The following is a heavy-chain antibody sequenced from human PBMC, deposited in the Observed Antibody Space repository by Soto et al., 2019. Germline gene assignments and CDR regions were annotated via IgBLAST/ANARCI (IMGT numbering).Heavy chain of an antibody. Sequence: ASVKVSCKASGGTFTSYNIHWVRQAPGQGLEWMGMINPSGGRTNYAQKFQGRVTMTTDTSTSTVYMELNSLRSEDTAVYYCARGGYRDYVASVDGYWGQGTLVTVSS. CDR2: INPSGGRT. CDR3: ARGGYRDYVASVDGY. D-gene: IGHD4-17*01. CDR1: GGTFTSYN. J-gene: IGHJ4*02. V-gene: IGHV1-46*01.